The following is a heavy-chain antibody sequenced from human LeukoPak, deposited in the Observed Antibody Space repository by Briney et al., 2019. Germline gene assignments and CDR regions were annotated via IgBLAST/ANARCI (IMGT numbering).Heavy chain of an antibody. V-gene: IGHV3-43D*03. CDR2: ISRDGGST. CDR1: GFTFDDYA. CDR3: AKTPGDY. Sequence: GGTLTLSCAVSGFTFDDYAMHWVRQAPGKGLEWVSLISRDGGSTYYADSVKGRFTISRDNSKNSLYLQMNSLRAEDTALYYCAKTPGDYWGQGTLVTVSS. J-gene: IGHJ4*02.